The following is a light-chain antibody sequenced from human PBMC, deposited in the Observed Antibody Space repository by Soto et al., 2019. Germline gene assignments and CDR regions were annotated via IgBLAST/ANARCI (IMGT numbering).Light chain of an antibody. CDR2: SAS. Sequence: DIQMTQSPSSLSASVGDRVTVTCRAGQSISRYLNWYQQRPGEAPKLLIYSASSLQTGVPSRFSGSGSGTEFTLTISSLQPEDFATYSCQQLNSYPLTFGGGTKVEIK. J-gene: IGKJ4*01. V-gene: IGKV1-9*01. CDR1: QSISRY. CDR3: QQLNSYPLT.